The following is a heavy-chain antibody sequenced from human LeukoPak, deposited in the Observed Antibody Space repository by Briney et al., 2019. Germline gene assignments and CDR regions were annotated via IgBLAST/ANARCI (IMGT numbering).Heavy chain of an antibody. D-gene: IGHD5-18*01. Sequence: PGGSLRLSCAGSGFTFRNAWMSWVRQAPGKGLEWVGRIKSKTDGGTTDYAAPVKGRFTISRDDSKTTLYLQMNSLKTEDTAVYHCTTDSPAKYSYGFLFDYWGQGTLVTVSS. CDR1: GFTFRNAW. CDR3: TTDSPAKYSYGFLFDY. CDR2: IKSKTDGGTT. J-gene: IGHJ4*02. V-gene: IGHV3-15*01.